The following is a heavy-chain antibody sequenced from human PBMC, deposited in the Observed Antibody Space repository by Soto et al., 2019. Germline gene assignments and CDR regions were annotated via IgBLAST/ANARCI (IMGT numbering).Heavy chain of an antibody. Sequence: VKVSCKASGCTVTRSAVEWVRQARGQRLGWIGWIVVGSCNTNYAQKFQKRLTITRDMSTSTAYMELSSLRSEDTAVYYCAAVGYYDSSGYYYGRAFDIWGQGTMVTVSS. CDR2: IVVGSCNT. V-gene: IGHV1-58*01. D-gene: IGHD3-22*01. CDR1: GCTVTRSA. CDR3: AAVGYYDSSGYYYGRAFDI. J-gene: IGHJ3*02.